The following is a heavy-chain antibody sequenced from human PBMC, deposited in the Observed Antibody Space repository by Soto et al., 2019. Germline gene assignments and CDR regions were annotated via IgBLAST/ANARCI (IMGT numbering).Heavy chain of an antibody. Sequence: ASVKVSCKAAGYTFTSYDINWVRQATGQNFEWMGWMNPNSGNTAYAQKFQGRVTMTRDTSKSTAFMELSSLTSEDTAVYYCARGPRNWGVDYWGQGTLVTVXS. CDR1: GYTFTSYD. CDR3: ARGPRNWGVDY. CDR2: MNPNSGNT. D-gene: IGHD7-27*01. V-gene: IGHV1-8*01. J-gene: IGHJ4*02.